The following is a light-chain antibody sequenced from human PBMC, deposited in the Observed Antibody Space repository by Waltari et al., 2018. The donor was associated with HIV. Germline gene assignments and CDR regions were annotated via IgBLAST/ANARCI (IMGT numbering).Light chain of an antibody. CDR3: QSYDSSLSGVV. Sequence: QSVLTQPPSVSGAPGQRVTISCTGGSSNIGAGYHVHWYQQLPGTAPKLLIYCNSHRPSGVPDRFSGSKSGTSASLAITGLQAEDEADYYCQSYDSSLSGVVFGGGTKLTVL. J-gene: IGLJ2*01. V-gene: IGLV1-40*01. CDR1: SSNIGAGYH. CDR2: CNS.